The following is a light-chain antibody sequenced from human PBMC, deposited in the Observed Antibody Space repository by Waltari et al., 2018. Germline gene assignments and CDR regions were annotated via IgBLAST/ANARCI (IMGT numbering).Light chain of an antibody. CDR2: KVS. CDR3: QHFNGFPWT. V-gene: IGKV1-5*03. CDR1: QSVSPW. J-gene: IGKJ1*01. Sequence: DIQMTQSPSTLSASVGDRVTITCRASQSVSPWLAWYQQKPGKAPKLLIHKVSDLQSGVPSRFGGRGSGAGTEFTLTITSLQPDDLAIYDCQHFNGFPWTFGQGTKVEIK.